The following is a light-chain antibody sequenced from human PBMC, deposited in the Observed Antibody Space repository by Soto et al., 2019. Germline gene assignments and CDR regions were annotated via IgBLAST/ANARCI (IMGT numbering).Light chain of an antibody. CDR3: QQGHNWPLT. Sequence: EIVMTQSPATLSVSPGERATLSCRASQSISGELAWYQQKPGQPPRLLIYGASTRAPGVPARFTGSGSGSDFTLTISGLQSEDFAVYYGQQGHNWPLTFGQGTRLEI. CDR2: GAS. CDR1: QSISGE. J-gene: IGKJ2*01. V-gene: IGKV3-15*01.